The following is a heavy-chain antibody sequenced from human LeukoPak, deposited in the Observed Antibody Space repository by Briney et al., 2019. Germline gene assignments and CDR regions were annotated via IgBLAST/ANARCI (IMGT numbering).Heavy chain of an antibody. Sequence: GGSLRLSCAASGFTFSSYAMSWVRQAPGKGLEWVSAISGSGGSTYYADSVKGRFIISRDNSKNTLYLQMNSLRAEDTAVYYCARVGWSAITFGGANPPQYYFDYWGQGTLVTVSS. CDR1: GFTFSSYA. CDR2: ISGSGGST. D-gene: IGHD3-16*01. V-gene: IGHV3-23*01. J-gene: IGHJ4*02. CDR3: ARVGWSAITFGGANPPQYYFDY.